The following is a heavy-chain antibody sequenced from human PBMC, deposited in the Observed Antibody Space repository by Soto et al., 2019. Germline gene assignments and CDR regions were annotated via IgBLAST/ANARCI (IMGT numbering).Heavy chain of an antibody. J-gene: IGHJ4*02. D-gene: IGHD6-19*01. CDR3: ASGWMAAFDN. CDR2: IYYSGST. V-gene: IGHV4-59*11. CDR1: GDSIKTHY. Sequence: PSETLSLTCNVTGDSIKTHYWSWIRQAPGKGREWIGYIYYSGSTLYNPSLKRRVTISADTAKNQFSLRLTSLTAADTAVYYCASGWMAAFDNWGQGTLVTVSS.